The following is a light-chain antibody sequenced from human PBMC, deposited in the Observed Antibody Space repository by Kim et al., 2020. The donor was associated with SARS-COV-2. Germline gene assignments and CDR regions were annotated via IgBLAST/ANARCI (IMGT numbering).Light chain of an antibody. Sequence: AAVGDRVTITCRASLTISTYLNWYQHKAGKAPKLLIYGSSSLQSGVPSRFSGSGSGTDFTLTISGLQSEDFATYYCQQSYNTPRTFGQGTKVEIK. CDR3: QQSYNTPRT. CDR2: GSS. V-gene: IGKV1-39*01. CDR1: LTISTY. J-gene: IGKJ1*01.